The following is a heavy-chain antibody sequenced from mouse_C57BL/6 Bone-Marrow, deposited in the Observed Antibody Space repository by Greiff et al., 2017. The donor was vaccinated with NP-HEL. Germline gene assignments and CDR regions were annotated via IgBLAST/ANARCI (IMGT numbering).Heavy chain of an antibody. V-gene: IGHV1-64*01. D-gene: IGHD1-1*01. CDR1: GYTFTSYW. J-gene: IGHJ4*01. CDR3: ARPGTTDGAMDY. Sequence: QVQLQQSGAELVKPGASVKLSCKASGYTFTSYWMHWVKQRPGQGLEWIGMIHPNSGSTNYNEKFKSKATLTVDKSSSTAYMQLSSLTSEDSAVYYCARPGTTDGAMDYWGQGTSVTVSS. CDR2: IHPNSGST.